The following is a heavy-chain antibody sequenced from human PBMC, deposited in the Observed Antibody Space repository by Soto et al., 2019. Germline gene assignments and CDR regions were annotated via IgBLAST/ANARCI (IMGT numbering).Heavy chain of an antibody. Sequence: SETLSLTCTVSGGPVSSGSYYWSWIRQPPGKGLEWIGYIYYSGSTNYNPSLKSRVTISVDTSKNQFSLKLSSVTAADTAVYYCAFLYYYDSSGYYHWGQGTLVTVS. J-gene: IGHJ5*02. CDR1: GGPVSSGSYY. D-gene: IGHD3-22*01. CDR3: AFLYYYDSSGYYH. CDR2: IYYSGST. V-gene: IGHV4-61*01.